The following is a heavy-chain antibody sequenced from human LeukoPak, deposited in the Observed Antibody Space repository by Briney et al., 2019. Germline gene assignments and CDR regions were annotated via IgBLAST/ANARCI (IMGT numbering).Heavy chain of an antibody. CDR1: GYTFTTSY. J-gene: IGHJ6*02. Sequence: GASVKVSCTPSGYTFTTSYILLTPQAPGQGLEWMGIINPSGGSTSYAQKFQGRVTMTRDTSTSIFYMELSSQRSEDTAVYYCARAPGIALAGPYYYYWGMDVDCRGTTVTVSS. V-gene: IGHV1-46*01. CDR3: ARAPGIALAGPYYYYWGMDV. CDR2: INPSGGST. D-gene: IGHD6-19*01.